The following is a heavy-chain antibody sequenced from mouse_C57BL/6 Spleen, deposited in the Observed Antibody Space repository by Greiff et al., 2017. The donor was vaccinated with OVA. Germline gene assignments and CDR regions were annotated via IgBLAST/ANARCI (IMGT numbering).Heavy chain of an antibody. CDR3: ARRVYGNYFDY. D-gene: IGHD2-1*01. V-gene: IGHV5-17*01. CDR1: GFTFSDYG. J-gene: IGHJ2*01. Sequence: VQLKESGGGLVKPGGSLKLSCAASGFTFSDYGMHWVRQAPEKGLEWVAYISSGSSTIYYADTVKGRFTISRDNAKNTLLLQMTSLRSEDTAMYYCARRVYGNYFDYWGQGTTLTVSS. CDR2: ISSGSSTI.